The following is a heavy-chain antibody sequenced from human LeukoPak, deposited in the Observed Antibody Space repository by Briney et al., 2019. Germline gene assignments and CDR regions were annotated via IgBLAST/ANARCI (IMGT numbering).Heavy chain of an antibody. CDR3: ARKEGGTWAADY. V-gene: IGHV3-30*03. Sequence: GGSLRLSCAASGFXFSNYGMHWVRQAPGKGLEWVSITSYDGSSKFYADSVQGRFTISRDNSKNTLYLQMNSLRAEDTAVYYCARKEGGTWAADYWGQGTLVSVSS. J-gene: IGHJ4*02. CDR1: GFXFSNYG. D-gene: IGHD2-15*01. CDR2: TSYDGSSK.